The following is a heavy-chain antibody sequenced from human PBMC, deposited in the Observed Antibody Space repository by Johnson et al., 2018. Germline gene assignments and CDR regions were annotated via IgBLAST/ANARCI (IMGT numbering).Heavy chain of an antibody. Sequence: VQLVESGAEVKKXGESLKISCKGSGYSFTSYWIGWVRQMPGKGLEWMGIIYPGDSDARYSPFFQVQVTISADKSISTAYLQSSSLKASDTAMYYCAPPHVGRGYRIEYFQHWGQGTLVTVSS. CDR3: APPHVGRGYRIEYFQH. V-gene: IGHV5-51*01. D-gene: IGHD3-22*01. J-gene: IGHJ1*01. CDR1: GYSFTSYW. CDR2: IYPGDSDA.